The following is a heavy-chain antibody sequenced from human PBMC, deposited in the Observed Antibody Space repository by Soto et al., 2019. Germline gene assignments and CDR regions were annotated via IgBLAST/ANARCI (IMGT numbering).Heavy chain of an antibody. V-gene: IGHV4-61*01. CDR1: GASVSSATHY. J-gene: IGHJ6*02. Sequence: PSETLSLTCTVSGASVSSATHYWNWIRQPPGKPLEWIGYIYYSGTTNYNPSLRSRVTISVDTSKNQFSLKLSSVTAADTAVYYCARGYYYYYGMDVWGQGTTVTVSS. CDR3: ARGYYYYYGMDV. CDR2: IYYSGTT.